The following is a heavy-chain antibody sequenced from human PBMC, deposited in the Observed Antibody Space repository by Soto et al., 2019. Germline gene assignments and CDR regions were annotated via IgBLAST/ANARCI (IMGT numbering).Heavy chain of an antibody. CDR3: AKRVVDNWNYENWFDP. J-gene: IGHJ5*02. Sequence: PGGSLRLSCAASGFTFSSYAMSWVRQAPGKGLEWVSAISGSGGSTYYADSVKGRFTISRDNSKNTLYLQMNSLRAEDTAVYYCAKRVVDNWNYENWFDPWGQGTLVTVSS. CDR2: ISGSGGST. V-gene: IGHV3-23*01. D-gene: IGHD1-7*01. CDR1: GFTFSSYA.